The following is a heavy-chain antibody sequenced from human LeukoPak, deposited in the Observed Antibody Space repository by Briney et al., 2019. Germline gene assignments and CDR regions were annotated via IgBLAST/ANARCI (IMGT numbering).Heavy chain of an antibody. CDR2: ISYDGSNK. V-gene: IGHV3-30-3*01. Sequence: GGSLRLSCAASGFTFSSYAMHWVRQAPGKGLEWVAVISYDGSNKYYADSVKGRFTISRDNSKNTLYLQMNSLRAEDTVVYYCARWWSVVVPAAILPYFDYWGQGTLVTVSS. CDR1: GFTFSSYA. D-gene: IGHD2-2*01. CDR3: ARWWSVVVPAAILPYFDY. J-gene: IGHJ4*02.